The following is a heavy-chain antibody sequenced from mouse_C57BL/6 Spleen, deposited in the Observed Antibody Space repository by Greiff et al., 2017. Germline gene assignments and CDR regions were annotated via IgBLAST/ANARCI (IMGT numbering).Heavy chain of an antibody. Sequence: ESGPGLVKPSQSLSLTCSVTGYSITSGYYWNWIRQFPGNKLEWMGYISYDGSNNYNPSLKNRISITRDTSKNQFFLKLNSVTTEDTATYYCARERSNYPYAMDYWGQGTSVTVSS. CDR2: ISYDGSN. CDR3: ARERSNYPYAMDY. D-gene: IGHD2-5*01. CDR1: GYSITSGYY. V-gene: IGHV3-6*01. J-gene: IGHJ4*01.